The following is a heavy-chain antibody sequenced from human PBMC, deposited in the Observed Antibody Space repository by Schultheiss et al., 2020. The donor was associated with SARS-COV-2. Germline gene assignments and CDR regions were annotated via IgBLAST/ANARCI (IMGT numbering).Heavy chain of an antibody. CDR2: IKQDGSEK. D-gene: IGHD2-15*01. CDR1: GFTFSSYA. V-gene: IGHV3-7*01. Sequence: GGSLRLSCAASGFTFSSYAMSWVRQAPGKGLEWVANIKQDGSEKYYVDSVKGRFTISRDNAKNSLYLQMNSLRAEDTAVYYCARDGRAVVVAALANWFDPWGQGTLVTVSS. J-gene: IGHJ5*02. CDR3: ARDGRAVVVAALANWFDP.